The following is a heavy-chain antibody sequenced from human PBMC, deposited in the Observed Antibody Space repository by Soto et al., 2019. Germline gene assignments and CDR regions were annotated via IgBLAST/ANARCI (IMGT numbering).Heavy chain of an antibody. CDR3: GRDVSRGVVMASDAFDI. V-gene: IGHV1-3*01. CDR1: GYTFTSYA. CDR2: INAGNGNT. Sequence: GASVKVSCKASGYTFTSYAMHWVRQAPGQRLEWMGWINAGNGNTKYSQRFQGRVTITRDTSASTAYMELSSLRSEDTAVYYCGRDVSRGVVMASDAFDIWGPGTMVTVSS. J-gene: IGHJ3*02. D-gene: IGHD3-3*01.